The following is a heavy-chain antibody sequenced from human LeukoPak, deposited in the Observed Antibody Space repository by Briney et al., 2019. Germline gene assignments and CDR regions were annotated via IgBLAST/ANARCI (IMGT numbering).Heavy chain of an antibody. D-gene: IGHD2-2*01. CDR1: GFTFSSYG. J-gene: IGHJ4*02. Sequence: GGSLRLSCAASGFTFSSYGMHWVRQAPGKGLEWVSAISGSGGSTYYADSVKGRFTISRDNSKNTLYLQMNSLRAEDTAVYYCAKYKPGDIVVVPAAIDYWGQGTLVTVSS. CDR2: ISGSGGST. V-gene: IGHV3-23*01. CDR3: AKYKPGDIVVVPAAIDY.